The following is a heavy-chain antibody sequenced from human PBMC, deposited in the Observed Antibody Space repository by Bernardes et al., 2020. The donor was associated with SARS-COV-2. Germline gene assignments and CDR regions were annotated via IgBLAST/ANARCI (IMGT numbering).Heavy chain of an antibody. CDR2: IYPGDSDT. V-gene: IGHV5-51*01. D-gene: IGHD4-17*01. Sequence: GESLKISCKGSDYTFTNYWIGWVRQMPGKGLEWMGIIYPGDSDTKYSPSFQGRVTISADKSVNTAYLQWSSLQASDTAIYYCARRRDGDFGVDVWGQGTTVTVSS. J-gene: IGHJ6*02. CDR3: ARRRDGDFGVDV. CDR1: DYTFTNYW.